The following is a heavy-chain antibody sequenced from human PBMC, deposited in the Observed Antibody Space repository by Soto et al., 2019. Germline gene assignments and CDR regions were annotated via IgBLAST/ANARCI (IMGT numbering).Heavy chain of an antibody. V-gene: IGHV1-18*04. Sequence: QVQLVQSGAEVKKPGASVKVSCKASGYTFTSYGISWVRQAPGQGLEWMGWISAYNGNTNYAQKLQGRVTMTTDTSRSKAYRGLGGLRSDDTAVYYWARGYSSSWGAHYYYGMDVWGQGTTVTVSS. CDR3: ARGYSSSWGAHYYYGMDV. CDR2: ISAYNGNT. D-gene: IGHD6-13*01. J-gene: IGHJ6*02. CDR1: GYTFTSYG.